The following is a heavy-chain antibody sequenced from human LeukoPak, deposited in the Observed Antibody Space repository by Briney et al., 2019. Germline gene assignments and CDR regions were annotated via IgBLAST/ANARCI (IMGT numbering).Heavy chain of an antibody. Sequence: TGGSLRLSCAASGFTFSSYGMSWVRQAPGKGLEWASIMSGNGGNTYYADSVKGRFTISRDNSKNTLYLQMNSLRAEDTAVYYCARRGSYSRGAFDIWGQGTMVTVSA. V-gene: IGHV3-23*01. CDR1: GFTFSSYG. J-gene: IGHJ3*02. D-gene: IGHD1-26*01. CDR2: MSGNGGNT. CDR3: ARRGSYSRGAFDI.